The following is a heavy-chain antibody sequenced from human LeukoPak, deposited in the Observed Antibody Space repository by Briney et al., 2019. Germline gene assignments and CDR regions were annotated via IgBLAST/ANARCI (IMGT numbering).Heavy chain of an antibody. J-gene: IGHJ4*02. Sequence: GGSLRLSCAASGFTFSSYAMSWVRQAPGKGLEWVSAISGSGDSTYYGDSVKGRFTISRDNSRNTLYLQMNSLRAEDTAVYYCAKTRPLDSSSWSHGDYWGQGTLVTVSS. D-gene: IGHD6-13*01. CDR2: ISGSGDST. CDR3: AKTRPLDSSSWSHGDY. CDR1: GFTFSSYA. V-gene: IGHV3-23*01.